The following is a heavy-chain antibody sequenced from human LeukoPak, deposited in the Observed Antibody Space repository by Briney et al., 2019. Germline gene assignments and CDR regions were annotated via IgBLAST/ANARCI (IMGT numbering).Heavy chain of an antibody. J-gene: IGHJ2*01. CDR1: GFTFSSYW. Sequence: GGSLRLSCAASGFTFSSYWMTWVRQAPGKGLEWVANIKQDGSEKYYVDSVKGRFTISRDNAKNSLYLQMNSLRAEDTAVYYCARARGRYCSGGSCYSWYFDLWGRGTLVTVSS. D-gene: IGHD2-15*01. V-gene: IGHV3-7*01. CDR3: ARARGRYCSGGSCYSWYFDL. CDR2: IKQDGSEK.